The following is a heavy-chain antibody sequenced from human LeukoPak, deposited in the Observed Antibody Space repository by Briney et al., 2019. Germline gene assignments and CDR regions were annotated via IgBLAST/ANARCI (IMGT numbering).Heavy chain of an antibody. CDR3: ARSAVVAATGYFAY. V-gene: IGHV1-46*01. CDR2: INLSGGSR. D-gene: IGHD2-15*01. J-gene: IGHJ4*02. Sequence: ASVKVSCKASGYSFTSYYMHWGRQGPGQGLGWMGIINLSGGSRSYAQKFQGRGTMTRDTSTSTVYMELSSRRTEATAVYYCARSAVVAATGYFAYWGQGTLVTVSS. CDR1: GYSFTSYY.